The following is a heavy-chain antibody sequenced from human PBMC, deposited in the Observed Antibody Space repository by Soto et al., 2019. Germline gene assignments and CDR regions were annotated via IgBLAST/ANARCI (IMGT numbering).Heavy chain of an antibody. D-gene: IGHD1-26*01. CDR3: ARGVSAGVDY. J-gene: IGHJ4*02. V-gene: IGHV1-8*01. Sequence: SVKVSCEASGYSFTSLDINWVRQTAGQGLEWMGWMQPSTGRTGYAQKFQGRVTMTRDTSINTAYMELTTLTSDDTAFYYCARGVSAGVDYWGQGTLVTVSS. CDR1: GYSFTSLD. CDR2: MQPSTGRT.